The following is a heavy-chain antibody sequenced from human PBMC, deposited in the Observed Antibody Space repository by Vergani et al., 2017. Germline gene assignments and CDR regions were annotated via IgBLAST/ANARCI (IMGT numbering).Heavy chain of an antibody. V-gene: IGHV3-23*01. CDR3: ARDVPGAGSMIVVVITQQGGIDAFDI. J-gene: IGHJ3*02. D-gene: IGHD3-22*01. CDR2: ISGSGGST. CDR1: GFTFSSYA. Sequence: EVQLLESGGGLVQPGGSLRLSCAASGFTFSSYAMSWVRQAPGKGLEWVSAISGSGGSTYYADSVKGRFTISRDNSKNTLYLQLNSLRAEDTAVYYCARDVPGAGSMIVVVITQQGGIDAFDIWGQGTMVTVSS.